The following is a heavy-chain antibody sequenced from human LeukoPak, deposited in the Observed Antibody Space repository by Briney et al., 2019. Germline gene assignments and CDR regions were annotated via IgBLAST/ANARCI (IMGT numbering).Heavy chain of an antibody. CDR3: ARDGLQDDYDAFDI. CDR2: IYSGGST. V-gene: IGHV3-66*02. Sequence: GGSLRLSCAASGFTVSSNYMSWVRQAPGKGLEWVSVIYSGGSTYYADSVKGRFTISRDYSKNTLYLQMNSLRAEDTAVYYCARDGLQDDYDAFDIWGQGTMVTVSS. J-gene: IGHJ3*02. CDR1: GFTVSSNY. D-gene: IGHD5-24*01.